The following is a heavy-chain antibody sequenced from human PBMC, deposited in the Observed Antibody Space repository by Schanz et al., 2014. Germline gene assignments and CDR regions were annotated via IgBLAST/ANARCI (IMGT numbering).Heavy chain of an antibody. J-gene: IGHJ3*02. Sequence: EVQLVESGGGVVQPGRSLRLSCAASGFTFSNYWMHWVRQAPGKGLVWVSRINGDGSRTAYADSVKGRFTISRDNAKNTLYLQMNSLRAEDTAVYYCAKSDAFDIWGQGTLVTVSS. V-gene: IGHV3-74*02. CDR1: GFTFSNYW. CDR3: AKSDAFDI. CDR2: INGDGSRT.